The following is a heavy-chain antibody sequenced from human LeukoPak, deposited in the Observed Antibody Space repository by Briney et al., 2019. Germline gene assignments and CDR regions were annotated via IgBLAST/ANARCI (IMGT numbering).Heavy chain of an antibody. Sequence: GGSLRLSCAASGFTFSSYWMHWVRHAPGKGLVWVSRINSDGSSTSYADSVKGRFTISRDNAKNTLYLQMNSLRAEDTAVYYCAKDSGYDSSVIYWGQGTLVTVSS. CDR1: GFTFSSYW. D-gene: IGHD3-22*01. V-gene: IGHV3-74*01. J-gene: IGHJ4*02. CDR3: AKDSGYDSSVIY. CDR2: INSDGSST.